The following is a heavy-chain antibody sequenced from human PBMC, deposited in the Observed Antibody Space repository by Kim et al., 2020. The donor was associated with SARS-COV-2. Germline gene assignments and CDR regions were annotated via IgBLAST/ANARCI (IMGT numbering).Heavy chain of an antibody. CDR2: ISYDGSNK. V-gene: IGHV3-30-3*01. D-gene: IGHD1-1*01. Sequence: GGSLRLSCAASGFTFSSYAMHWVRQAPGKGLEWVAVISYDGSNKYYADSVKGRFTISRDNSKNTLYLQMNSLRAEDTAVYYCARGNSGYWYFDLWGRGTLATVSS. CDR1: GFTFSSYA. J-gene: IGHJ2*01. CDR3: ARGNSGYWYFDL.